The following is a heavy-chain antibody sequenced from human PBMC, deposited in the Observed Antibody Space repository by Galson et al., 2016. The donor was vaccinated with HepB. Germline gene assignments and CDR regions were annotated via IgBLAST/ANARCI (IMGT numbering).Heavy chain of an antibody. Sequence: QSGAEVKEPGESLRISCQGSGYRLTDYWITWVRQVPGKGLQWMGRIDPDDSYTNYSPSFHGHATISVDKSINTAYLQWSTLKASDTAIYYCARALEYGSRNYYDYYAMDVWGPGTTVIVSS. J-gene: IGHJ6*02. CDR2: IDPDDSYT. D-gene: IGHD4-17*01. CDR3: ARALEYGSRNYYDYYAMDV. V-gene: IGHV5-10-1*01. CDR1: GYRLTDYW.